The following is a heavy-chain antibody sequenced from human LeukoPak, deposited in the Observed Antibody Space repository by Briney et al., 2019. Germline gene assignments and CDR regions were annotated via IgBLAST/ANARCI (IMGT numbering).Heavy chain of an antibody. CDR3: AREHYDSSGYYPLGYYYGMDV. J-gene: IGHJ6*02. D-gene: IGHD3-22*01. CDR2: ISSSSYI. Sequence: GGSLRLSCAASGFTFSSYSMNWVRQAPGKGLEWVSSISSSSYIYYADSVKGRFTISRDNAKNSLYLQMNSLRAEDTAVYYCAREHYDSSGYYPLGYYYGMDVWGQGTTVTVSS. V-gene: IGHV3-21*04. CDR1: GFTFSSYS.